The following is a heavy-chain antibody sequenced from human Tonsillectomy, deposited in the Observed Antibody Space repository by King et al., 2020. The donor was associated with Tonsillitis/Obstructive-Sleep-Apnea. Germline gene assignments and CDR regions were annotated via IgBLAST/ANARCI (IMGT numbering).Heavy chain of an antibody. Sequence: VQLVESRGGVVQPGRSLKLSCAVSGFSFTDYGMHWVRQAPGKGLEWLTVLWYDGRRQYYAESVKGRFTISRDDSKNTLFLQKNSLRVENTAVYYCVIDEVYFFYNMDVWGNGTTVTVSS. CDR3: VIDEVYFFYNMDV. V-gene: IGHV3-33*01. D-gene: IGHD2/OR15-2a*01. CDR2: LWYDGRRQ. CDR1: GFSFTDYG. J-gene: IGHJ6*03.